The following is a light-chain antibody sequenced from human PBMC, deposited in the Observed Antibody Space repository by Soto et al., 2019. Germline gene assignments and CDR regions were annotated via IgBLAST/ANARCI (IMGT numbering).Light chain of an antibody. J-gene: IGLJ1*01. CDR2: DVS. Sequence: QSVLTQPASVSGSPGQSITISCTGTSSDVGGYNYVSWYQQHPGKAPKLMIYDVSNRSSGVSNRFSGSNSGNTASLTISGLQAEDEADYYCSSYTSSSFYVFGTGTKLTVL. CDR1: SSDVGGYNY. V-gene: IGLV2-14*01. CDR3: SSYTSSSFYV.